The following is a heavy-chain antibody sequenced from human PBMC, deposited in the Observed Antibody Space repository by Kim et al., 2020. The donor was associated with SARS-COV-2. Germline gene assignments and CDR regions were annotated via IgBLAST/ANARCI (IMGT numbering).Heavy chain of an antibody. CDR2: ISSSSSYI. V-gene: IGHV3-21*04. Sequence: GGSLRLSCAASGFTFSSYSMNWVRQAPGKGLEWVSSISSSSSYIYYADSVKGRFTISRDNAKNSLYLQMNSLRAEDTAVYYCAREHYDILTGYRRGAFDIWGQGTMVTVSS. J-gene: IGHJ3*02. CDR3: AREHYDILTGYRRGAFDI. D-gene: IGHD3-9*01. CDR1: GFTFSSYS.